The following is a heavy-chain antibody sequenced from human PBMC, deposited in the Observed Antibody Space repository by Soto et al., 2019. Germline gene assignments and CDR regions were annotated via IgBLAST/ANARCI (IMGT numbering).Heavy chain of an antibody. CDR1: GFTFSSYV. CDR3: AHPYYSGSSYYGIDV. V-gene: IGHV3-23*01. CDR2: ISGSGSNT. J-gene: IGHJ6*02. D-gene: IGHD3-10*01. Sequence: EVQLLESGGGLVQPGGSLRLSCAASGFTFSSYVINWVRLAPGKGLEWVSSISGSGSNTYYADSVKGRFTISRDNSNDTRYLQMNSLRAEDTALYYCAHPYYSGSSYYGIDVWGRGTTVTVSS.